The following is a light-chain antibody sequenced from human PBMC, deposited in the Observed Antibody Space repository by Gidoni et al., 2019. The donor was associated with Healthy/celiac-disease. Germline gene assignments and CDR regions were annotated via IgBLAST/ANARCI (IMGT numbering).Light chain of an antibody. CDR2: GAS. V-gene: IGKV3-15*01. CDR3: QRYNNWPVT. J-gene: IGKJ2*01. Sequence: EIVMTQSPATLSVSPGERATLSFRASRSVSSNLAWYTQKPGQAPRLLIYGASTRATGIPARFSGSGSGTEFTRTISSLQSEDFAVYYCQRYNNWPVTFGQGTKLEIK. CDR1: RSVSSN.